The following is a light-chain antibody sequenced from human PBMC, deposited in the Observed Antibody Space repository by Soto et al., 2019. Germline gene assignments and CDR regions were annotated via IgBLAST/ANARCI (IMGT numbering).Light chain of an antibody. CDR3: QTWGTGINVV. CDR2: LNSDGSH. Sequence: QLVLTQSPSASASLGASVKLTCTLSSGHSSYAIAWHQQQPEKGPRYLMKLNSDGSHSKGDGIPDRFSGSSSGAERYLPIASLQSDDEADYYCQTWGTGINVVFGGGTKVTVL. CDR1: SGHSSYA. V-gene: IGLV4-69*01. J-gene: IGLJ2*01.